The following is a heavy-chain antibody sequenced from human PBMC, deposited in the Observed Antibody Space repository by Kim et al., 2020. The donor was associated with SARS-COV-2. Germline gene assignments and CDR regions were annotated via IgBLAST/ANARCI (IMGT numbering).Heavy chain of an antibody. J-gene: IGHJ6*02. D-gene: IGHD2-2*01. V-gene: IGHV1-69*13. CDR3: ARPSPFPREYQLLLDYYYYGMDV. CDR2: IIPIFGTA. Sequence: SVKVSCKASGGTFSSYAISWVRQAPGQGLEWMGGIIPIFGTANYAQKFQGRVTITADESTSTAYMELSSLRSEDTAVYYCARPSPFPREYQLLLDYYYYGMDVWGQGTTVTVSS. CDR1: GGTFSSYA.